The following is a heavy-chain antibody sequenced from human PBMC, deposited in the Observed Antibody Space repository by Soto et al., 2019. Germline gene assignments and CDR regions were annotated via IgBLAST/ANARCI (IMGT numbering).Heavy chain of an antibody. CDR3: ASGWMAAFDN. V-gene: IGHV4-59*11. J-gene: IGHJ4*02. D-gene: IGHD2-2*03. CDR2: IYYSGST. Sequence: SETLSLTCNVSGDSIKTHYWSWIRQPPGKGLEWIGYIYYSGSTLYNPSLKRRVTISVDTAKNQFSLRLNSLTAADTAVYYCASGWMAAFDNWGQGTLVTVSS. CDR1: GDSIKTHY.